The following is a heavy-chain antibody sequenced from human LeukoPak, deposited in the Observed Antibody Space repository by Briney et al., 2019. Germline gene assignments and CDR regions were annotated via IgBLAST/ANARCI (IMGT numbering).Heavy chain of an antibody. Sequence: GGSLRLSCAASGFTFSSYAMSWVRQAPGKGLEWVSDISGSGGSTYYADSVKGRFTISRDNSKNTLYLQMNSLRAEDTAVYYCARGQLPLYYYYYYMDVWGKGTTVTVSS. V-gene: IGHV3-23*01. CDR2: ISGSGGST. CDR1: GFTFSSYA. J-gene: IGHJ6*03. D-gene: IGHD2-2*01. CDR3: ARGQLPLYYYYYYMDV.